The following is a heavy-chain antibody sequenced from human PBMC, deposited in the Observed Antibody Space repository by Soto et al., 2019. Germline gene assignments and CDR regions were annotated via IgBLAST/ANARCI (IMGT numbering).Heavy chain of an antibody. Sequence: VQLQESGPGLVKPSGTLSLTCTVSGGSISTTNWWSWVRQSPGKGLEWIGEILHIGSTNYNPSLKSGVTISIDKSKNQFSLRLSSVTAADTAVYYCASGFDSDGLYNGGHPWGQGTLVSVSS. CDR1: GGSISTTNW. CDR2: ILHIGST. CDR3: ASGFDSDGLYNGGHP. J-gene: IGHJ5*02. V-gene: IGHV4-4*02. D-gene: IGHD3-22*01.